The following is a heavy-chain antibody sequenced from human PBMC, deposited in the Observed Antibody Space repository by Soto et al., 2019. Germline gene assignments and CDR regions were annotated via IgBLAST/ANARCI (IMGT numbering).Heavy chain of an antibody. D-gene: IGHD3-16*02. CDR3: ARGGDDYVWGSYRPGNDYYYYGMDV. CDR2: IYYSGST. Sequence: PSETQCLTCSVCGGTISSGDYYWSWIRQPPGQGLEWIGYIYYSGSTYYNPSLKSRVTISVDTSKNQFSLKLSSVTAADTAVYYCARGGDDYVWGSYRPGNDYYYYGMDVWGQGTTVTVSS. CDR1: GGTISSGDYY. V-gene: IGHV4-30-4*01. J-gene: IGHJ6*02.